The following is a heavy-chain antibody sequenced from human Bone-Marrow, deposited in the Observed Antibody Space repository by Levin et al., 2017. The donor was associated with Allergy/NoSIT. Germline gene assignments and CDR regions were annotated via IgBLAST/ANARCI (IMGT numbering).Heavy chain of an antibody. CDR3: ARDAYYGSGSLPALFDP. D-gene: IGHD3-10*01. CDR2: INWNGGST. V-gene: IGHV3-20*04. Sequence: GGSLRLSCAASGFTFDDYGMSWVRQAPGKGLEWVSGINWNGGSTGYADSVKGRFTISRDNAKNSLYLQMNSLRAEDTALYYCARDAYYGSGSLPALFDPWGQGTLVTVSS. J-gene: IGHJ5*02. CDR1: GFTFDDYG.